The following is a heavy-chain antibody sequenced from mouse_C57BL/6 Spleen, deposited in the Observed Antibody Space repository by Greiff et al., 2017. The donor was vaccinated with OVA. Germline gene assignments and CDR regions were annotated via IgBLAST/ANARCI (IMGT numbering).Heavy chain of an antibody. CDR3: ARGGITTVVATDWFAY. CDR1: TSYW. CDR2: IDPNSGGT. Sequence: QVHVKQPGAELVKPGASVKLSFTSYWMHWVKQRPGRGLEWIGRIDPNSGGTKYNEKFKSKATLTVDKPSSTAYMQLSSLTSEDSAVYYCARGGITTVVATDWFAYWGQGTLVTVSA. D-gene: IGHD1-1*01. V-gene: IGHV1-72*01. J-gene: IGHJ3*01.